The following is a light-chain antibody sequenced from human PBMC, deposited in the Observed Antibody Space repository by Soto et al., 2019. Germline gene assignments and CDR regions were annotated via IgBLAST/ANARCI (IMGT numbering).Light chain of an antibody. Sequence: QSVLTQSPSASASLGASVKLTCTLSSGHSNYAIAWHQQQPEKGPRYLMKLNRDGSHSKGDGIPNRFSGSSSGAERYLTIASLQSEDEADYYCQTWGTGIVIFGGGTKLTGL. CDR3: QTWGTGIVI. J-gene: IGLJ2*01. CDR1: SGHSNYA. V-gene: IGLV4-69*01. CDR2: LNRDGSH.